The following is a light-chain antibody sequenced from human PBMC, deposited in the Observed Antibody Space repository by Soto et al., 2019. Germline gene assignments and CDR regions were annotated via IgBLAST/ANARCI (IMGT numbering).Light chain of an antibody. V-gene: IGKV3-15*01. CDR3: LQYHNLWA. J-gene: IGKJ1*01. CDR1: QSVSSN. CDR2: GVS. Sequence: EIVMTQSPATLSVSPGERATLSCRASQSVSSNLVWYQQKPGQAPRLLIYGVSTRATGIPARFSGSGSGTEFTLTISSLQSEDFTVYSCLQYHNLWAFGQGTKVEIK.